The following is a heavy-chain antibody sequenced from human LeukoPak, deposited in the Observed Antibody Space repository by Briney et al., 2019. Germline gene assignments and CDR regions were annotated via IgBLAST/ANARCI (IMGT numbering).Heavy chain of an antibody. Sequence: GGSLRLSCAASGFTVSSNYMSWVRQAPGKGLEWVSVIYSGGSTYYADSVKGRFTISRDNSKNTLYLQMNSLRAEDTAVYYCARDSIAVAGTGYYYYGMDVWGQGTRSPSP. J-gene: IGHJ6*02. CDR2: IYSGGST. V-gene: IGHV3-53*01. CDR3: ARDSIAVAGTGYYYYGMDV. CDR1: GFTVSSNY. D-gene: IGHD6-19*01.